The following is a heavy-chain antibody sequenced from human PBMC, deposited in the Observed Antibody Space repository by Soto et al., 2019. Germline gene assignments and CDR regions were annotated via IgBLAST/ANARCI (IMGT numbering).Heavy chain of an antibody. D-gene: IGHD2-21*02. CDR2: IIPIFGTA. CDR3: ARGGHCGGDCYSGPDY. CDR1: GGTFSSYA. Sequence: PSVKVSCKASGGTFSSYAISWVRQAPGQGLEWMGGIIPIFGTANYAQKFQGRVTITADESTSTAYMELSSLRSEDTAVYYCARGGHCGGDCYSGPDYWGQGTLVTVSS. V-gene: IGHV1-69*13. J-gene: IGHJ4*02.